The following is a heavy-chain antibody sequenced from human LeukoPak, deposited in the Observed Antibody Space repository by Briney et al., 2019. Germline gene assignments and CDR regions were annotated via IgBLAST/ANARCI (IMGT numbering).Heavy chain of an antibody. CDR2: MNPNSGNT. CDR3: ARGITMIRGIIRGWFDP. J-gene: IGHJ5*02. V-gene: IGHV1-8*02. CDR1: GYTFTSYG. Sequence: ASVKVSCKASGYTFTSYGISWVRQATGQGLEWMGWMNPNSGNTGYAQKFQGRVTMTRNTSISTAYMELSSLRSEDTAVYYCARGITMIRGIIRGWFDPWGQGTLVTVSS. D-gene: IGHD3-10*01.